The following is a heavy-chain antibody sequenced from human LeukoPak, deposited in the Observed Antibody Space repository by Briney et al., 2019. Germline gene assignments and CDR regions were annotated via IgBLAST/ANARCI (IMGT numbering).Heavy chain of an antibody. CDR1: GFTFSDYI. CDR3: SRDGKEGANSAFDI. V-gene: IGHV3-72*01. CDR2: IRRKGQSYTT. D-gene: IGHD4/OR15-4a*01. Sequence: PGGSLRLSCAASGFTFSDYILDWVRQAPGKGLEWVGRIRRKGQSYTTEYAACVKGRFTISRDDSKNSLYLHMNSLRTEDTAVYHCSRDGKEGANSAFDIWGQGTMVTVSS. J-gene: IGHJ3*02.